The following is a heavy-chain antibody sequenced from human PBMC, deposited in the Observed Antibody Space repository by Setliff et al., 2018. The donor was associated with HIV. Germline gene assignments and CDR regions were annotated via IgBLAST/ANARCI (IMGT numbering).Heavy chain of an antibody. V-gene: IGHV4-38-2*01. D-gene: IGHD3-3*01. CDR1: GYSISSGYY. Sequence: SETLSLTCAVSGYSISSGYYWGWIRQPPGKGLEWIGSIYYSGSTYYNPSLKSRVTISVDTSKNQFSLKLSSVTAADTAVYYCARLPVFGVVIIGSYFDHWGQGTLVTVS. J-gene: IGHJ4*02. CDR2: IYYSGST. CDR3: ARLPVFGVVIIGSYFDH.